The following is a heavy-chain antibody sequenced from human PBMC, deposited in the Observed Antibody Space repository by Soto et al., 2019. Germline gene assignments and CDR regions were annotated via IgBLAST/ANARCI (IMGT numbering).Heavy chain of an antibody. Sequence: GSLRLSCAASGFTFSSYWMSWVRQAPGKGLEWVANIKQDGSEKYYVDSVKGRFTISRDNAKNSLYLQMNSLRAEDTAVYYCACFQRGGYDFDGMDVWGQGTTVTAP. CDR2: IKQDGSEK. CDR3: ACFQRGGYDFDGMDV. J-gene: IGHJ6*02. CDR1: GFTFSSYW. V-gene: IGHV3-7*01. D-gene: IGHD3-3*01.